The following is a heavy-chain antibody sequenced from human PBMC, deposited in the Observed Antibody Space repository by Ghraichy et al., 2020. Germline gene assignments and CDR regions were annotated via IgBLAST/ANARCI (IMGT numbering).Heavy chain of an antibody. CDR1: GAAISSYY. D-gene: IGHD4-17*01. Sequence: SETLSLTCTVSGAAISSYYWTWIRQPPGEGLEWIGYIYSSGSPNYNPSLRGRVTMSADTSKNQVSLKLTSVTAAETAVYYCARDQGGYGDYVFDYWGQGTLVTVSS. CDR2: IYSSGSP. CDR3: ARDQGGYGDYVFDY. V-gene: IGHV4-59*01. J-gene: IGHJ4*02.